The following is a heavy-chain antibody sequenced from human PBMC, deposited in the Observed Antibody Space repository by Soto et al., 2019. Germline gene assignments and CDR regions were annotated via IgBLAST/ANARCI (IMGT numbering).Heavy chain of an antibody. J-gene: IGHJ6*02. CDR1: GGSIRSGGYY. CDR3: ARDRLMATAGTARHYFGLNV. V-gene: IGHV4-31*03. D-gene: IGHD5-18*01. Sequence: SETLSLTCTVSGGSIRSGGYYWSWVRQNPRRGLEWIGNIYYSGNTYYNPSLKSRLTISVDTSKNQFSLNLSSVTAADTAVYYCARDRLMATAGTARHYFGLNVWGQGTTVTVSS. CDR2: IYYSGNT.